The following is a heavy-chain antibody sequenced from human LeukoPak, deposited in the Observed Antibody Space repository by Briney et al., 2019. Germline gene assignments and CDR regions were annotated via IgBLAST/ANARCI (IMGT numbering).Heavy chain of an antibody. Sequence: SVKVSCKASVGTFSSYVISWVRQAPGQGLEWMGGIIPIFGTANYAQKFQGRVTITADESTSTAYMELSCLRSEDTAVYYCERELRGDYSYYWGQGTLVTVSS. D-gene: IGHD4-17*01. J-gene: IGHJ4*02. CDR3: ERELRGDYSYY. V-gene: IGHV1-69*13. CDR1: VGTFSSYV. CDR2: IIPIFGTA.